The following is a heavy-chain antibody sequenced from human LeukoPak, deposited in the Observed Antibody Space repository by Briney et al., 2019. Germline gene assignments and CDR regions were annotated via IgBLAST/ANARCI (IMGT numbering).Heavy chain of an antibody. V-gene: IGHV4-59*01. J-gene: IGHJ4*02. Sequence: SETLSPTCTVSGGSISSYYWSWIRQPPGKGLEWMGYIYYSGSTNYNPSLKSRVTISVDTSKNQFSLKLSSATAADTAVYYCARGDILTGYYYFDYWGQGTLVTVSS. D-gene: IGHD3-9*01. CDR3: ARGDILTGYYYFDY. CDR2: IYYSGST. CDR1: GGSISSYY.